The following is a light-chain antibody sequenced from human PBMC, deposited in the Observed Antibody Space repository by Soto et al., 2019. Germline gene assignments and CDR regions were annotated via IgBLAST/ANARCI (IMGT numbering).Light chain of an antibody. Sequence: DIQMTQSPSTLSASVGDRVTITCRASQSISSWLAWYQQKPGKAPKLLIYDASSLESGVPSRFSGSGSGTEFTLTISSLQPDDFATYYCQQSDATPRTFGQGTKVEIK. V-gene: IGKV1-5*01. J-gene: IGKJ1*01. CDR2: DAS. CDR3: QQSDATPRT. CDR1: QSISSW.